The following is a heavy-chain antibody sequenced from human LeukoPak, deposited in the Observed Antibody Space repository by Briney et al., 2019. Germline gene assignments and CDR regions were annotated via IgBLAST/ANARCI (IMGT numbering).Heavy chain of an antibody. V-gene: IGHV3-11*04. CDR1: GFTFSDYY. CDR3: ARDLEDSYYDYVWGSYQQFDY. Sequence: GGSLRLSCAASGFTFSDYYMSWIRQAPGKGLEWVSYISSSGSTIYYADSVKGRFTISRDNAKNSLYLQMNSLRAGDTAVYYCARDLEDSYYDYVWGSYQQFDYWGQGTLVTVSS. D-gene: IGHD3-16*01. J-gene: IGHJ4*02. CDR2: ISSSGSTI.